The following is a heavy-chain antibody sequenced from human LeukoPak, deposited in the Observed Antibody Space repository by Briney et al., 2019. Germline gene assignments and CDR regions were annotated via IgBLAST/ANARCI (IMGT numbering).Heavy chain of an antibody. V-gene: IGHV5-51*01. J-gene: IGHJ4*02. Sequence: GESLKISCXVSGYRFSDYWIGWVRQMPGKGLEWMGIIYPGDSDTRYSPSFQGQVTISADKSISSAYLQWSSLKASDTAMYYCARQNSMGTIDYWGQGTLVTVSS. D-gene: IGHD5-18*01. CDR2: IYPGDSDT. CDR1: GYRFSDYW. CDR3: ARQNSMGTIDY.